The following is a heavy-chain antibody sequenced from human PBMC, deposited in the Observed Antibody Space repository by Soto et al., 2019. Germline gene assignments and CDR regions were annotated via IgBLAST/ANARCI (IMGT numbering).Heavy chain of an antibody. V-gene: IGHV3-74*01. Sequence: LRLSCEASGFSIRDYWMHWVRQAPGEGLVWVSCINGDASSTTYADSVKSRFTISRDDAKNTVYLQMTSLRAEDTAVYFCARDRSYAMEVWGQXTRVTVS. CDR2: INGDASST. J-gene: IGHJ6*02. CDR1: GFSIRDYW. CDR3: ARDRSYAMEV.